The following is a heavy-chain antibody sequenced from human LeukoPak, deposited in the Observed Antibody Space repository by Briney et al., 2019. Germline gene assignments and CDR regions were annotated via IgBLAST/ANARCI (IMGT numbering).Heavy chain of an antibody. V-gene: IGHV1-69*13. CDR3: ASLGGDIVVVPAAGGDY. CDR1: GGTFSSYA. D-gene: IGHD2-2*01. CDR2: NIPIFGTA. Sequence: SVKVSCKASGGTFSSYAISWVRQAPGQGLEWMGGNIPIFGTANYAQKFQGRVTITADESTSTAYMELSSLRSEDTAVYYCASLGGDIVVVPAAGGDYWGQGTLVTVSS. J-gene: IGHJ4*02.